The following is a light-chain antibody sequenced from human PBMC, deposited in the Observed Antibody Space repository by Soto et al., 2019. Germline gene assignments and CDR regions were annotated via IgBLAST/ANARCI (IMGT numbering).Light chain of an antibody. CDR3: SSYTSSSTLGV. CDR2: DVS. Sequence: QSVLTQPASVSGSPGQSITISCTGTSSDVGGYNYVSWYQQHPGKAPKLMIYDVSNRPSGVSNRFSGSKSGNTASLTISGLQAEGEADYYCSSYTSSSTLGVFGGGTKLTVL. CDR1: SSDVGGYNY. J-gene: IGLJ2*01. V-gene: IGLV2-14*01.